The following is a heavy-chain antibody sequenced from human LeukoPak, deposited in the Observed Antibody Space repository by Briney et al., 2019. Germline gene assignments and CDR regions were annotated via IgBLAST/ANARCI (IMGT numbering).Heavy chain of an antibody. CDR1: GGSISSSSYY. J-gene: IGHJ5*02. CDR2: IYYSGST. V-gene: IGHV4-61*01. D-gene: IGHD1-26*01. Sequence: PSETLSLTCTVSGGSISSSSYYWGWIRQPPGKGLEWIGYIYYSGSTNYNPSLKSRVTISVDTSKNQFSLKLSSVTAADTAVYYCAGDSGSYQSWFDPRGQGTLVTVSS. CDR3: AGDSGSYQSWFDP.